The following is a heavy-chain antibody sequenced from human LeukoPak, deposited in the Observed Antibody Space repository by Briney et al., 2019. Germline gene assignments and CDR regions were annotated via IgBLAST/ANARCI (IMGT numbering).Heavy chain of an antibody. J-gene: IGHJ4*02. V-gene: IGHV1-69*13. CDR2: IIPIFGTA. D-gene: IGHD2-21*02. CDR1: GGTFSSYA. Sequence: SVKVSCKASGGTFSSYAISWVRQAPGQGLEWMGGIIPIFGTANYAQKFQGRVTITADESTSTAYMELSSLRSEDTAVYYCAILCGGDCYFAKHVDYWGQGTLVTVSS. CDR3: AILCGGDCYFAKHVDY.